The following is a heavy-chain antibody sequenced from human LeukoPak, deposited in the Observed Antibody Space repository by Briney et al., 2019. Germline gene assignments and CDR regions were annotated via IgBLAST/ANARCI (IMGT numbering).Heavy chain of an antibody. CDR2: INWNGGST. CDR3: ARDHVGATDC. D-gene: IGHD1-26*01. CDR1: GFTFNNAW. V-gene: IGHV3-20*04. J-gene: IGHJ4*02. Sequence: GGSLRLSCAASGFTFNNAWMNWVRQAPGKGLEWVSGINWNGGSTGYADSVKGRFTISRDNAKNSLYLQMNSLRAEDTALYYCARDHVGATDCWGQGTLVTVSS.